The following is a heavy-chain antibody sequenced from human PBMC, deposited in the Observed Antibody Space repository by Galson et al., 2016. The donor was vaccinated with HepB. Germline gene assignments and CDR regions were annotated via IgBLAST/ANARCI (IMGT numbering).Heavy chain of an antibody. CDR1: GFTFSTYW. Sequence: SLRLSCAVSGFTFSTYWMSWVRQAPGKGLEWVANINEGGGEKYYVDSVRGRFTISRDNAKNSLYLQMNSLRAEDTAVYYCARAGQPGTTDCWGQGTLVTVSS. V-gene: IGHV3-7*03. D-gene: IGHD1-7*01. J-gene: IGHJ4*02. CDR3: ARAGQPGTTDC. CDR2: INEGGGEK.